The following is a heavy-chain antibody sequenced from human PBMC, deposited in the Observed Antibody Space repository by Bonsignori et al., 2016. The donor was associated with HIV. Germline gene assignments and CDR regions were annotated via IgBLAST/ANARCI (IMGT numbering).Heavy chain of an antibody. J-gene: IGHJ6*03. Sequence: PRKGLEWIGYFYYSGSTNYNPSLKSRVTISVDTSKNQFSLKLSSVTAADTAVYYCARLDSYYYYMDVWARDHGHRLL. D-gene: IGHD3-22*01. CDR2: FYYSGST. V-gene: IGHV4-61*07. CDR3: ARLDSYYYYMDV.